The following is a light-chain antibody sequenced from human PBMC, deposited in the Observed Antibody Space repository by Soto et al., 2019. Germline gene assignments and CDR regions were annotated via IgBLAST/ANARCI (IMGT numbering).Light chain of an antibody. V-gene: IGKV1-33*01. CDR1: QNINNY. CDR2: DAY. Sequence: DIQXTQNDTPPSAALGERVTSNCQASQNINNYLNWYKPKTARXPXXLIYDAYNLEAGVASRFTGSGYGTDFTFTCIRLQNEDRATYYCKQYENLHTFCDGTGLDI. J-gene: IGKJ5*01. CDR3: KQYENLHT.